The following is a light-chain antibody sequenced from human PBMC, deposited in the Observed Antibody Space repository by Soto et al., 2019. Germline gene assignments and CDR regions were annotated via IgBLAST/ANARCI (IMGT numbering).Light chain of an antibody. V-gene: IGKV3-15*01. Sequence: ELTQSPATLSVSPGERATLSSRASQSVATNLAWYQQRPGQAPRLLIYGASKRAIGLPARFSGSGSGTDFTLTISRLEPEDFAVYSCQHYNTWPWTFGQGTKVDIK. CDR3: QHYNTWPWT. J-gene: IGKJ1*01. CDR2: GAS. CDR1: QSVATN.